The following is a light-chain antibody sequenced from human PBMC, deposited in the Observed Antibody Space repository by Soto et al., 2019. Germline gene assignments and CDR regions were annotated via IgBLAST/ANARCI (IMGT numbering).Light chain of an antibody. Sequence: DIVMTQSPDSLAVSLGERATINCKSSQSVLYSSNNKNYLAWYQQKPGQPLKLLIYWASTRESGVPDRFSGSGSGTDFTLTISSLQAEDVAAYYCQQYYSSLPAFGPGTKVDIK. CDR2: WAS. J-gene: IGKJ3*01. CDR3: QQYYSSLPA. CDR1: QSVLYSSNNKNY. V-gene: IGKV4-1*01.